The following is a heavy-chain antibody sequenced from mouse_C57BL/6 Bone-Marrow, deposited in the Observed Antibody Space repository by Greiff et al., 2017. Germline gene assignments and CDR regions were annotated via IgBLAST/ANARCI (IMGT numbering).Heavy chain of an antibody. CDR3: AISEDYYDYDGPYYAMDY. J-gene: IGHJ4*01. CDR1: GYTFTSYW. D-gene: IGHD2-4*01. CDR2: IDPNSGGT. Sequence: VQLQQPGAELVKPGASVELSCKASGYTFTSYWMHWVKQRPGRGLEWIGRIDPNSGGTKYNEKFKSKATLTVDKPSSTAYMQLSSLTSEDSAVYYCAISEDYYDYDGPYYAMDYWGQGTSVTVSS. V-gene: IGHV1-72*01.